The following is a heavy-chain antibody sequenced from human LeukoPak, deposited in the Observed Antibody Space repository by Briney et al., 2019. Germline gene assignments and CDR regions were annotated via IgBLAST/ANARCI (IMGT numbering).Heavy chain of an antibody. CDR1: GFTFSSYG. J-gene: IGHJ4*02. V-gene: IGHV3-23*01. Sequence: GGSLRLSCAASGFTFSSYGMSWVRQAPGKGLEWVAAISGSGGSTYYADSVKGRFTISRDNSKNTLYLQMNSLRAEDTAVYYCAKDHGRDYYGSGRYDYWGQGTLVTVSS. D-gene: IGHD3-10*01. CDR2: ISGSGGST. CDR3: AKDHGRDYYGSGRYDY.